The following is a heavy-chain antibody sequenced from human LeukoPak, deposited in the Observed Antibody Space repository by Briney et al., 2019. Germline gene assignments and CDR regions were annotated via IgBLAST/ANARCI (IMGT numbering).Heavy chain of an antibody. D-gene: IGHD3-9*01. J-gene: IGHJ4*02. CDR3: ATDRAYYDILTGYSRSYDFDY. CDR2: FDPEDGET. CDR1: GYTLTELP. V-gene: IGHV1-24*01. Sequence: ASVKVSCKVSGYTLTELPMHWVRQAPGKGLEWMGGFDPEDGETIYAQKFQGRVTMTEDTSTDTAYMELSSLRSGDTAVYYCATDRAYYDILTGYSRSYDFDYWGQGTLVTVSS.